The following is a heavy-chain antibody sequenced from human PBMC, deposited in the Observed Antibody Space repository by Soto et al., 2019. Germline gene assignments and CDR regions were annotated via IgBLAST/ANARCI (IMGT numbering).Heavy chain of an antibody. J-gene: IGHJ6*02. CDR2: IKQDGSER. D-gene: IGHD2-15*01. CDR1: GFTFSTFW. V-gene: IGHV3-7*01. Sequence: ESGGGLVQPGGSLRLSCAASGFTFSTFWMTWVRQAPGKGLEWVANIKQDGSERYYVDSVKGRFTISRDNTKNSVYLQMNSLRAEDTAVYYCARGRGLDVWGQGTTVTVSS. CDR3: ARGRGLDV.